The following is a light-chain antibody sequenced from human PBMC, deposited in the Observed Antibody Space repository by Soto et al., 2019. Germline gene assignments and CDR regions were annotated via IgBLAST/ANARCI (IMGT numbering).Light chain of an antibody. V-gene: IGKV3-20*01. CDR2: GAS. J-gene: IGKJ1*01. CDR3: QQYGSLPWT. Sequence: EIVLTQSPGTLSLSPGERATLSCRASQSVSSSYLAWYQQKPGQAPRLLIYGASSRATGIPDRFSGRGSGTDFTLTISRLEPEDFAVYNCQQYGSLPWTFGQGTKVEIK. CDR1: QSVSSSY.